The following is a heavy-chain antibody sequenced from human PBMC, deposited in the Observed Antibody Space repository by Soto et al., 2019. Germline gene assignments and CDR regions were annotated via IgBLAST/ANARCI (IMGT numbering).Heavy chain of an antibody. CDR2: IKSNTDGGTT. CDR1: GFTFIYAW. CDR3: TPDPILAAAGGSDP. V-gene: IGHV3-15*01. Sequence: EVQLVESGGGLVKPGGSLRLSCEASGFTFIYAWMSWVRQAPGKGLEWVGHIKSNTDGGTTDYAAPVNGRFTIPRDDSKTTLYLQMSILKTEDTAVYYCTPDPILAAAGGSDPWGQGTLVNVSS. D-gene: IGHD6-13*01. J-gene: IGHJ5*02.